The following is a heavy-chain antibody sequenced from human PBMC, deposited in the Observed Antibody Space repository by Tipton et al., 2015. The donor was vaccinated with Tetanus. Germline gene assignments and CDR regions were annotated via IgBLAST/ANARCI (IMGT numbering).Heavy chain of an antibody. D-gene: IGHD2-21*01. J-gene: IGHJ3*01. Sequence: LRLSCTVSGGSFSSSNDYWAWIRQPPGKGLEWVGSIYHGGSTYFNPSLRSRGTISIDTSRNQFSLQLSSVTAADTALYFCARRSHIGAPVWGQGTLVTVAS. CDR2: IYHGGST. CDR1: GGSFSSSNDY. CDR3: ARRSHIGAPV. V-gene: IGHV4-39*01.